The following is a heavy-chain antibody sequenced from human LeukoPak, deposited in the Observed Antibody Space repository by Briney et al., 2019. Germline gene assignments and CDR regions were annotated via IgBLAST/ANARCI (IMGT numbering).Heavy chain of an antibody. CDR3: ARECPGASGGSCYRSTYDY. CDR2: INHSGST. V-gene: IGHV4-34*01. CDR1: GGSFSVYY. Sequence: SETLCLTCAVYGGSFSVYYWSRIRQPPGKGLEWIGEINHSGSTNYNPSLKSRVTISVDTSKKQFSLKLSSVTAADTAVYYCARECPGASGGSCYRSTYDYWGQGTLVTVSS. D-gene: IGHD2-15*01. J-gene: IGHJ4*02.